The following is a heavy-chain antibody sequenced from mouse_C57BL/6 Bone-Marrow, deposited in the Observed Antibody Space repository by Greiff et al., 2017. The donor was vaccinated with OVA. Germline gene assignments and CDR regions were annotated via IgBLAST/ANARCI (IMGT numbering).Heavy chain of an antibody. CDR2: ISGGGGNT. CDR1: GFTFSSYT. V-gene: IGHV5-9*01. J-gene: IGHJ4*01. D-gene: IGHD1-1*01. Sequence: DVMLVESGGGLVKPGGSLKLSCAASGFTFSSYTMSWVRQTPEKRLEWVATISGGGGNTYYPDSVKGRCTISRDNAKNTLYLQMSSLRSEDTASYYCARRARGSSYHYAMDYWGQGTSVTVSS. CDR3: ARRARGSSYHYAMDY.